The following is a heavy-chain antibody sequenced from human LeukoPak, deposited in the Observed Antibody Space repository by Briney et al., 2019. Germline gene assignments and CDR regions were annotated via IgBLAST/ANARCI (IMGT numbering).Heavy chain of an antibody. Sequence: ASVKVSCKASGYTLTGYYMHWVRQAPGQGLEWVGWINPNSGGTNYAQKFQGRVTMTRDTSISTAYMELSRLRSDDTAVYYCARERGVIVKFDYWGQGTLVTVSS. CDR2: INPNSGGT. D-gene: IGHD3-16*02. V-gene: IGHV1-2*02. J-gene: IGHJ4*02. CDR3: ARERGVIVKFDY. CDR1: GYTLTGYY.